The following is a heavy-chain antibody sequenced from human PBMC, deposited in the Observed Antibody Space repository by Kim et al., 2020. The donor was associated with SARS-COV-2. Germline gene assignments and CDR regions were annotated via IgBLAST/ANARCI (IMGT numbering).Heavy chain of an antibody. CDR2: VYWTDSA. CDR3: ARDLAARFWYFDL. J-gene: IGHJ2*01. Sequence: SETLSLTCTVSGGSISNPAYFWAWVRQSPGKGLEWIGSVYWTDSASSAPSFKSRATISLDTSKNQFSLNLASVIAADTAVYYCARDLAARFWYFDLWGRG. V-gene: IGHV4-39*07. CDR1: GGSISNPAYF. D-gene: IGHD6-6*01.